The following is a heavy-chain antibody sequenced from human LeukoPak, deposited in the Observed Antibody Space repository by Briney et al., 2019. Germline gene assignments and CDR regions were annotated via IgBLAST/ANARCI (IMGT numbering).Heavy chain of an antibody. CDR1: GGSISSGSYY. V-gene: IGHV4-61*01. J-gene: IGHJ3*02. CDR2: IYYSGST. D-gene: IGHD3-10*01. CDR3: ARDGDYYDAFDI. Sequence: PSETLSLTCTVSGGSISSGSYYWSWIRQPPGKGLEWIGYIYYSGSTNYNPSLKSRVTISVDTSKNQFSLKLSSVTAADTAVYYCARDGDYYDAFDIWGQGTMVTVSS.